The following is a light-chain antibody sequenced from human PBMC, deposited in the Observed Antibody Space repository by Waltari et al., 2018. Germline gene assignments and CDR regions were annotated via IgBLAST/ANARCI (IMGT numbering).Light chain of an antibody. J-gene: IGKJ1*01. CDR3: QQYNDWPPT. V-gene: IGKV3-15*01. Sequence: EIVMTQSPGTLSVSPGERVTLSCRASQTVSSNLAWYQQKPGQAPRLLISGAPTRATGIPAMFSGSGSGTEFTLTISSLQSEDSAIFYCQQYNDWPPTFGQGTKVEIK. CDR1: QTVSSN. CDR2: GAP.